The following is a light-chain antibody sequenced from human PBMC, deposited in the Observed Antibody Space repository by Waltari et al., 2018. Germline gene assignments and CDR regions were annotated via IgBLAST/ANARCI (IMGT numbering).Light chain of an antibody. CDR3: QQYNSDSQN. Sequence: DIQMTQSPSTRPASLGDRGTITCRSSQSIDSWLAWYQQKLGKAPKLLIYDASSLERGVPSRFSGSGSGTEFTLTISSLQPDDFATYYCQQYNSDSQNFGQGTKVEIK. CDR2: DAS. V-gene: IGKV1-5*01. J-gene: IGKJ1*01. CDR1: QSIDSW.